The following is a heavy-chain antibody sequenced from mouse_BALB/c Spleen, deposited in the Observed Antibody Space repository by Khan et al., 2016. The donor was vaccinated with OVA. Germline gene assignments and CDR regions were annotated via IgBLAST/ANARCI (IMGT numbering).Heavy chain of an antibody. D-gene: IGHD2-1*01. Sequence: VRLQQSGPELVKPGTSMKISCKTSGYSFIDYALNWVKQSPGKNLEWIGLINPYNGGTTYNQKFKGKATLTVDKSSTTAYMELLSLTSEDSAVXYCAKGCNYVGYAMDDWGQGTSVTVSS. J-gene: IGHJ4*01. CDR1: GYSFIDYA. V-gene: IGHV1-18*01. CDR2: INPYNGGT. CDR3: AKGCNYVGYAMDD.